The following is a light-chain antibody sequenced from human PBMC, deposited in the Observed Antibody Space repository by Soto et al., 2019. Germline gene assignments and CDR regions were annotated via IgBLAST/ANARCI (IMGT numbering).Light chain of an antibody. V-gene: IGKV1-5*01. CDR3: QQYNSYSGT. Sequence: DIQMTQSPSTLSASVGDRVTITCRASQSISSWLAWYQQKPGKAPKLLIYDASSLESGVPSRFSGSGSGTESTLTLSSLQPDDFATYYCQQYNSYSGTFGQGTKVEIK. CDR1: QSISSW. CDR2: DAS. J-gene: IGKJ1*01.